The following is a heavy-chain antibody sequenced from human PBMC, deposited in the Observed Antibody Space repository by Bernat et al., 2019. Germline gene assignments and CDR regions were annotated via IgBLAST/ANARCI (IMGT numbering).Heavy chain of an antibody. CDR3: ARDLFVSYYYYGMDV. Sequence: QVQLVESGESVVQPGGSLRLSCAASGFTFSDYGMHWVRQAPGLGLEWVAFISFHGTNKYHADSVKGRFTIYRDNPKNALYLQMDSLRAEDTAVYYCARDLFVSYYYYGMDVWGQGTTVTVSS. CDR2: ISFHGTNK. J-gene: IGHJ6*02. CDR1: GFTFSDYG. D-gene: IGHD5/OR15-5a*01. V-gene: IGHV3-30-3*01.